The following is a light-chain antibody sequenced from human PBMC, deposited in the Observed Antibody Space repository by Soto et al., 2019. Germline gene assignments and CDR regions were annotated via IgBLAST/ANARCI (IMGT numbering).Light chain of an antibody. Sequence: QSALTQPASLSGSTGQSITISCTGTSSNVGSYKLVSWYQQHPGKAPKLMIFEVNKRPSGVSNRFSGSKSGNTASLTISGLKVEDEADYYCCSSGGSPTYVFGTGTKLTVL. CDR2: EVN. J-gene: IGLJ1*01. CDR3: CSSGGSPTYV. V-gene: IGLV2-23*02. CDR1: SSNVGSYKL.